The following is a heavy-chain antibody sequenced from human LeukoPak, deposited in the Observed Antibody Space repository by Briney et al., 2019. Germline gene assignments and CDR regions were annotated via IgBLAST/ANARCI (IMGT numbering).Heavy chain of an antibody. J-gene: IGHJ5*02. D-gene: IGHD2-2*01. Sequence: ASVKVSCKASGGTFSSYAFSWVRQAPGQGLEWMGGIIPIFGTANYAQKFQGRVTITTDESTSTAYMELSSLRSEDTAVYYCARGYCSSTSRYNWFDPWGQGTLVTVSS. CDR3: ARGYCSSTSRYNWFDP. V-gene: IGHV1-69*05. CDR1: GGTFSSYA. CDR2: IIPIFGTA.